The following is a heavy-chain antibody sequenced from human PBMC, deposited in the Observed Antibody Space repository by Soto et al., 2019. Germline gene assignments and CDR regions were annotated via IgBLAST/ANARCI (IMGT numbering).Heavy chain of an antibody. CDR1: GGSISSGGYY. V-gene: IGHV4-31*03. Sequence: SETLSLTCTVSGGSISSGGYYWSWIRQHPGKGLEWIGYIYYSGSTYYNPSLRSRVTISVDTSKKQFSLKLSSVTAADTAVYYCARVNDYIWGSYRYIFDYWGQGTLVTVSS. J-gene: IGHJ4*02. D-gene: IGHD3-16*02. CDR2: IYYSGST. CDR3: ARVNDYIWGSYRYIFDY.